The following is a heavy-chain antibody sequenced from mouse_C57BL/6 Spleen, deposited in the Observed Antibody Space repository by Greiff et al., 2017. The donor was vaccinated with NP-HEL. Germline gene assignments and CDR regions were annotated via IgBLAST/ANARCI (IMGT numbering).Heavy chain of an antibody. CDR2: IHPNSGST. J-gene: IGHJ2*01. Sequence: VQLQQPGAELVKPGASVKLSCKASGYTFTSYWMHWVKQRPGQGLEWIGMIHPNSGSTNYNEKFKSKATLTVDKSSSTAYMQLSSLTSEDSAVYYCARFGITTAFDYWGQGTTLTVSS. CDR1: GYTFTSYW. V-gene: IGHV1-64*01. CDR3: ARFGITTAFDY. D-gene: IGHD2-4*01.